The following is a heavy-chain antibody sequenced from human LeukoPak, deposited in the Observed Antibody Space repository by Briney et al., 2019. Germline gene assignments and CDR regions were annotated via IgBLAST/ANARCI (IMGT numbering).Heavy chain of an antibody. J-gene: IGHJ4*02. CDR3: ARTGLSSPQGWVDY. Sequence: SVKVSCKASGGTFSSYAISWVRQAPGQGLEWMGGIIPIFGTANYAQKFQGRVTITTDESTSTAYMELGSLRSEDTAVYYCARTGLSSPQGWVDYWGQGTLVTVSS. CDR2: IIPIFGTA. V-gene: IGHV1-69*05. D-gene: IGHD2-2*01. CDR1: GGTFSSYA.